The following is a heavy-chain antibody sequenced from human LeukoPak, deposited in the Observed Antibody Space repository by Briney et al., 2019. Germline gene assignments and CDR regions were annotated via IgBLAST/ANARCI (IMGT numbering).Heavy chain of an antibody. J-gene: IGHJ4*02. CDR2: IHYTGST. CDR3: ATYTNRLHY. D-gene: IGHD2-8*01. V-gene: IGHV4-59*01. CDR1: SGSISYFY. Sequence: SATLSLTCTVSSGSISYFYWNWIRQPPGKGLEWIGYIHYTGSTNYNPSLKSRVTISVDTSKNQFSLKLSSVTAADTAVYYCATYTNRLHYWGQGTLVTVPS.